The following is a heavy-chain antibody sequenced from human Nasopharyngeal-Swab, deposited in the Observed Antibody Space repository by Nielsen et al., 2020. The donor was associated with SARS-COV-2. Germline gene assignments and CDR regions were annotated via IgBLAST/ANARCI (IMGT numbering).Heavy chain of an antibody. Sequence: WVRQAPGQGLEWMGGVIPIFGTANYAQKFQGRVTITADESTSTAYMELSSLRSEDTAVYYCAGDAAFWSGFDYWGQGTLVTVSS. V-gene: IGHV1-69*01. CDR3: AGDAAFWSGFDY. J-gene: IGHJ4*02. D-gene: IGHD3-3*01. CDR2: VIPIFGTA.